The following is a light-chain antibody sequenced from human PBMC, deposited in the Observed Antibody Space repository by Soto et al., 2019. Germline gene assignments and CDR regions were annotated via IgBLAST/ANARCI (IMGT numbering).Light chain of an antibody. CDR3: QQRSNWLT. CDR1: QTISTY. V-gene: IGKV1-39*01. J-gene: IGKJ4*01. CDR2: DAS. Sequence: DIQMTQSPSSLSASVGDRVTITCRASQTISTYLNWYQQKPGKAPRLLIYDASSLLSGVPSRFSGSGSGTDFTLTIASLQPEDFAVYYCQQRSNWLTFGGGTKVDIK.